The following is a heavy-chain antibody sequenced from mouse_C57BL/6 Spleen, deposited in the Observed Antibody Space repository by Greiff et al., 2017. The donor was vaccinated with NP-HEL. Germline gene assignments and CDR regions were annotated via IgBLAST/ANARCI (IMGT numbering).Heavy chain of an antibody. J-gene: IGHJ2*01. CDR3: ERKLKKDQGYFDY. CDR2: IDPYDSAT. Sequence: QVQLQQPGAELVRPGSSVKLSCKASGYTFTRYWMHWVKQRPIPGLEWIGNIDPYDSATHYNQKFKVKATLTVDKSSSTAYMQLSNLTCEDFAVYYRERKLKKDQGYFDYWGQSTTLTVSS. D-gene: IGHD1-3*01. V-gene: IGHV1-52*01. CDR1: GYTFTRYW.